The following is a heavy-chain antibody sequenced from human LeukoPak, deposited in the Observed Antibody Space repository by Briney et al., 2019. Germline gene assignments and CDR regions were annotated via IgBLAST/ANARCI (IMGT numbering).Heavy chain of an antibody. V-gene: IGHV3-21*01. J-gene: IGHJ4*02. D-gene: IGHD3-22*01. CDR2: ISSSSSYI. Sequence: PGGSLRLSCAASGFTFSDHYMDWVRQAPGKGLEWVSSISSSSSYIYYADSVKGRFTISRDNAKNSLYLQMNSLRAEDTAVYYCASDYYYDSSGYYYHYWGQGTLVTVSS. CDR1: GFTFSDHY. CDR3: ASDYYYDSSGYYYHY.